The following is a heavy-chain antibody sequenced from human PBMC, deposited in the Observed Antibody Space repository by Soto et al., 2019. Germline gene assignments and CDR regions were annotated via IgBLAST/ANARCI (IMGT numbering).Heavy chain of an antibody. D-gene: IGHD5-18*01. CDR3: ARAGMDTDYYYYGMDV. Sequence: QVQLVQSGAEVKKPGSSEKVSCKASGGTFSSYTISWVRQAPGQGLEWMGRIIPILGIANYAQKFQGRVTITADKSTSTAYMELSRMRSEDTAVYYCARAGMDTDYYYYGMDVWGQGTTVTVSS. V-gene: IGHV1-69*02. J-gene: IGHJ6*02. CDR2: IIPILGIA. CDR1: GGTFSSYT.